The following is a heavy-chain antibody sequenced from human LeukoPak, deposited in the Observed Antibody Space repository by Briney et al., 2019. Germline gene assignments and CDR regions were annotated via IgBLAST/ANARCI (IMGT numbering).Heavy chain of an antibody. D-gene: IGHD7-27*01. V-gene: IGHV4-59*08. Sequence: PSETLSLTCAVYGGSFSGYYWSWIRQPPGKGLEWIGYIYYSGSTNYNPSLKSRVTISVDTSKNQFSLKLSSVTAADTAVYYCASWGTEGSDYWGQGTLVTVSS. J-gene: IGHJ4*02. CDR1: GGSFSGYY. CDR2: IYYSGST. CDR3: ASWGTEGSDY.